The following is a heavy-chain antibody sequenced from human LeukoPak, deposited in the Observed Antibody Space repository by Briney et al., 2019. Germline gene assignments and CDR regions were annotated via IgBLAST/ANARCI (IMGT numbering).Heavy chain of an antibody. Sequence: ASVKVSCKASGGTFSSYGISWVRQAPGQGPDWTGRITPIFDITNYAQNFQGRVTITADKSTSTAYMELSSLRSEDTAVYYCARGAAQYDSSGYQSSPFDYWGQGTLVTVSS. V-gene: IGHV1-69*04. CDR1: GGTFSSYG. CDR3: ARGAAQYDSSGYQSSPFDY. J-gene: IGHJ4*02. D-gene: IGHD3-22*01. CDR2: ITPIFDIT.